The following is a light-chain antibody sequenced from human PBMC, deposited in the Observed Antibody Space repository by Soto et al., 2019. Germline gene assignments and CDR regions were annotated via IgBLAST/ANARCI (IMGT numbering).Light chain of an antibody. J-gene: IGLJ1*01. Sequence: QSALTQPPSAYGSPGQSVTISCTGTSSDVGGYNYVSWYQQHPGKAPKLMIYEVSKRPSGVPDRFSGSKSGNTASLTVSGLQAEDEADYYCSSYAGSSYVFGTGTKLTVL. CDR2: EVS. CDR1: SSDVGGYNY. CDR3: SSYAGSSYV. V-gene: IGLV2-8*01.